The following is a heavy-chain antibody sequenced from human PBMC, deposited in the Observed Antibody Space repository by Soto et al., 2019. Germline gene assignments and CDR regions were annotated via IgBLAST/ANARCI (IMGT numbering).Heavy chain of an antibody. Sequence: PSETLCLTCTVSGGSISSYYWSWIRQPPGKGLEWIGYIYCSGSTNYNPSLKSRVTISVDTSKNQFSLKLSSVTAADTAVYYCARVGGGYDPNFDYWGQGTLVTVSS. V-gene: IGHV4-59*08. CDR2: IYCSGST. CDR3: ARVGGGYDPNFDY. J-gene: IGHJ4*02. CDR1: GGSISSYY. D-gene: IGHD5-12*01.